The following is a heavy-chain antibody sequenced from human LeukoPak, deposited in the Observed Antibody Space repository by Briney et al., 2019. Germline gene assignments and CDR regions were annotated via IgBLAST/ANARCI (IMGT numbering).Heavy chain of an antibody. CDR3: AKEYDCSGGSCQSRGGHAFDI. V-gene: IGHV3-21*04. D-gene: IGHD2-15*01. CDR2: ISSSSSYI. Sequence: GGSLRLSCSASGFTFSSYSMNWVRQAPGKGLEWVSSISSSSSYIYYADSVKGRFTISRDNSKNTLYLQMNSLRAEDTAVYYCAKEYDCSGGSCQSRGGHAFDIWGQGTMVTVSS. J-gene: IGHJ3*02. CDR1: GFTFSSYS.